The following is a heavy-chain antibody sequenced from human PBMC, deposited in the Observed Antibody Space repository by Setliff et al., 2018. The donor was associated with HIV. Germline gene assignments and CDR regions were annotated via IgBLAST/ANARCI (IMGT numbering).Heavy chain of an antibody. J-gene: IGHJ4*02. Sequence: GGSLRLSCVASGFTFGPFWMHWVRQAPGKGLEWVSYINSDGSIIPYGESVKGRFTISRDNAKNTLYLQMNSLRAEDTAVYYCARDRGYPDSFNIWGQGVLVTVSS. V-gene: IGHV3-74*01. D-gene: IGHD3-10*01. CDR2: INSDGSII. CDR1: GFTFGPFW. CDR3: ARDRGYPDSFNI.